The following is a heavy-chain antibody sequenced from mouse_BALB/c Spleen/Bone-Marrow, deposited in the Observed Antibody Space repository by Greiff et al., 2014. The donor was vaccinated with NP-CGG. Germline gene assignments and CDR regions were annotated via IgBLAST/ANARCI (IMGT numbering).Heavy chain of an antibody. J-gene: IGHJ2*01. CDR2: ISSGSSTI. Sequence: EVKLMESGGGLVQPGGSRKLSCAASGFTFSSFGMHWVRQAPEKGLEWVAYISSGSSTIYYGDTVMGRFTISRDNPKNTLFLQMTSPRSEDTATYYCVRSGSSSGYFDYWGQGTTLTVSS. V-gene: IGHV5-17*02. CDR1: GFTFSSFG. D-gene: IGHD1-1*01. CDR3: VRSGSSSGYFDY.